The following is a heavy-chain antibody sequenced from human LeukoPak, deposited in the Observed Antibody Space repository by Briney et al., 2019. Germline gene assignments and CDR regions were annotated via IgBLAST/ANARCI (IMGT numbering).Heavy chain of an antibody. CDR1: GFTVSSNY. D-gene: IGHD5-12*01. V-gene: IGHV3-53*01. CDR2: IYSGGST. J-gene: IGHJ6*03. CDR3: AASGYDPSYYYMDV. Sequence: GGSLRLSCAASGFTVSSNYMSWVRQAPGKGLEWVSVIYSGGSTYYADSVKGRFTISRDNSKNTLYLQMNNLRAEDTAVYYCAASGYDPSYYYMDVWGKGTTVTISS.